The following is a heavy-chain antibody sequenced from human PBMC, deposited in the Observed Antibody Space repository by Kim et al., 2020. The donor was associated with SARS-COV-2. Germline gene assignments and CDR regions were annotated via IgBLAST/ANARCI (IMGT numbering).Heavy chain of an antibody. V-gene: IGHV3-21*01. J-gene: IGHJ4*02. CDR2: ISSSSSYI. Sequence: GGSLRLSCAASGFTFSSYSMNWVRQAPGKGLEWVSSISSSSSYIYYADSVKGRFTISRDNAKNSLYLQMNSLRAEDTAVYYCARDKRQWLGPIDFDYWGQGTLVTVSS. CDR3: ARDKRQWLGPIDFDY. CDR1: GFTFSSYS. D-gene: IGHD6-19*01.